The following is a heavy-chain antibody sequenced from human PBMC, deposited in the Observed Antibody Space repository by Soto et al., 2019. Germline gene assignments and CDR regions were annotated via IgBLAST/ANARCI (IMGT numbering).Heavy chain of an antibody. CDR1: GYSFTSYW. CDR2: IYPGDSDT. Sequence: ESLQISCKGSGYSFTSYWIGCVRQMPGKGLEWIGSIYPGDSDTRYSPSFQGQVTISADKSISTAYLPWSSLKASDTAMYYCASRSTPIEYSYAFDVCGEGTMVTVSS. CDR3: ASRSTPIEYSYAFDV. D-gene: IGHD6-6*01. J-gene: IGHJ3*01. V-gene: IGHV5-51*01.